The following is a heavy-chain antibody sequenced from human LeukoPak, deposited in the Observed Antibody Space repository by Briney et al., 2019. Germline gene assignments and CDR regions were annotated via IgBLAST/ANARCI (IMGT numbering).Heavy chain of an antibody. D-gene: IGHD6-19*01. CDR3: ARGADSSGISDFDY. V-gene: IGHV1-2*06. J-gene: IGHJ4*02. Sequence: ASVKVPCKASGYTFTGYYMHWVRQAPGRGLEWMGRINPNSGGTNYAQKFQGRVTMTRDTSISTAYMELSRLRSDDTAVYYCARGADSSGISDFDYWGQGTLVTVSS. CDR1: GYTFTGYY. CDR2: INPNSGGT.